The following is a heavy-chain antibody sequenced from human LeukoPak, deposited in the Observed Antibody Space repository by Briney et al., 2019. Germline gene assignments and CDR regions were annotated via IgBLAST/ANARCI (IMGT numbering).Heavy chain of an antibody. CDR1: GFTFSSYA. D-gene: IGHD2-2*01. V-gene: IGHV3-9*01. J-gene: IGHJ3*02. Sequence: PGGSLRLSCAASGFTFSSYAMHWVRQAPGKGLEWVSGISWSSGSIGYADSVKGRFTISRDNAKNSLYLQMNSLRAEDTVLYYCAKDIGNIEYHRGGAFDIWGQGTMVTVSS. CDR3: AKDIGNIEYHRGGAFDI. CDR2: ISWSSGSI.